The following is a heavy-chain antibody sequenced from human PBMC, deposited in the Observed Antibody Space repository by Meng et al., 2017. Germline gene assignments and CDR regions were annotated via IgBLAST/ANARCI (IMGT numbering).Heavy chain of an antibody. CDR3: ARDMDCTNGVCYEGDYYYYGMDV. CDR2: ISSSSSYI. Sequence: GGSLRLSCAASGFTFSSYSMNWVRQAPGKGLEWVSSISSSSSYIYYAESVKGRFTISRDNAKNSLYLQMNSLRAEDTAVYYCARDMDCTNGVCYEGDYYYYGMDVWGQGTTVTVSS. D-gene: IGHD2-8*01. J-gene: IGHJ6*02. CDR1: GFTFSSYS. V-gene: IGHV3-21*01.